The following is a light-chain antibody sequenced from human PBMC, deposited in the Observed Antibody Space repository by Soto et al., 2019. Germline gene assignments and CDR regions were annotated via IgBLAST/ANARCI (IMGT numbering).Light chain of an antibody. J-gene: IGKJ1*01. V-gene: IGKV3-20*01. Sequence: EIELTQSPGTLYLSLGERATLSCRASHSFSSSYLAWYQQKPGQPPRLLIYGASSRATGIPDRFSGSGSGTDFTLTIGRLEPEDFAVYYCQQYGNSPGTFGQGTRWIS. CDR2: GAS. CDR3: QQYGNSPGT. CDR1: HSFSSSY.